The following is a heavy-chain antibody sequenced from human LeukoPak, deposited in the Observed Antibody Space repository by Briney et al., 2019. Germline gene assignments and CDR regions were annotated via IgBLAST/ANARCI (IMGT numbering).Heavy chain of an antibody. CDR2: IYHSGST. V-gene: IGHV4-38-2*02. J-gene: IGHJ4*02. Sequence: TETLSLTCTVSGYSISSGYYWGWIRQPPGKGLEWIGSIYHSGSTYYNPSLKSRVTISVDTSKNQFSLKLSSVTAADTAVYYCARYTYYDSSGYYSYFDYWGQGTLVTVSS. D-gene: IGHD3-22*01. CDR3: ARYTYYDSSGYYSYFDY. CDR1: GYSISSGYY.